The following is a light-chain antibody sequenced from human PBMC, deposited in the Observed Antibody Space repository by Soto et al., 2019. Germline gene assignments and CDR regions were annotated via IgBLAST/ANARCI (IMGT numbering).Light chain of an antibody. V-gene: IGKV3-20*01. CDR1: QSFNSNY. CDR3: LQHNSYPLT. J-gene: IGKJ3*01. CDR2: GAS. Sequence: EIVLTQVPGTLSLSPGERATLSCTASQSFNSNYLAWYQQKPGQAPRLLIYGASTRATGIPDRFSGSGSGTEFTLTISSLQPEDFATYYCLQHNSYPLTFGPGTKVDIK.